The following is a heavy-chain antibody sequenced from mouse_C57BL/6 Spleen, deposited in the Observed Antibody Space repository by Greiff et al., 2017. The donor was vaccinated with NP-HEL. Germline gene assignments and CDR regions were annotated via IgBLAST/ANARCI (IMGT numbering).Heavy chain of an antibody. J-gene: IGHJ3*01. CDR2: ISYSGST. Sequence: EVQLVESGPGMVKPSQSLSLTCTVTGYSITSGYDWHWIRHFPGNKLEWMGYISYSGSTNYNPSLKSRISITHDTSKNHFFLKLNSVTTEDTATYYCATYYYGSPGFAYWGQGTLVTVSA. V-gene: IGHV3-1*01. D-gene: IGHD1-1*01. CDR1: GYSITSGYD. CDR3: ATYYYGSPGFAY.